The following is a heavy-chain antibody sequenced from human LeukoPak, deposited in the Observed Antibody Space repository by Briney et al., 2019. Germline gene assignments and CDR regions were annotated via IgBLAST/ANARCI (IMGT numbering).Heavy chain of an antibody. D-gene: IGHD3-9*01. CDR1: GSTFSSYE. V-gene: IGHV3-23*01. CDR2: ISGSGGST. CDR3: AKDPDYDILTGYTYPL. Sequence: PGGSLRLSCAASGSTFSSYEMNWVRQAPGKGLEWVSAISGSGGSTYYADSVKGRFTISRDNSKNTLYLQMNSLRAEDTAVYYCAKDPDYDILTGYTYPLWGQEPWSPSPQ. J-gene: IGHJ4*01.